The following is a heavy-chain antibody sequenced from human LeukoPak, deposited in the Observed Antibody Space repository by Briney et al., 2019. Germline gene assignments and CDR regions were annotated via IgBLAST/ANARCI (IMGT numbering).Heavy chain of an antibody. J-gene: IGHJ4*02. CDR2: IYYSGST. D-gene: IGHD3-10*01. CDR3: AGDGGQGY. CDR1: GGSISSGDYY. Sequence: PSETLSLTCTVSGGSISSGDYYWSWIRQPPGKGLEWIGYIYYSGSTYYNPSLKSRLTISVDTSKKQLSLKLTSMTAADTAVYYCAGDGGQGYWGQGILVTVSS. V-gene: IGHV4-30-4*01.